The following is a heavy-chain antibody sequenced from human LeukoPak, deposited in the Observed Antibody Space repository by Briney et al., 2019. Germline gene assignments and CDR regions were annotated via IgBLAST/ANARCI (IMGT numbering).Heavy chain of an antibody. J-gene: IGHJ4*02. CDR3: ARPGLDYSDYVLYFDY. CDR2: IYPGDSDT. D-gene: IGHD4-11*01. Sequence: GESLKISCKGSGYSFTSYWIGWVRQMPGKGLEWMGIIYPGDSDTRYSPSFQGQVTISADKSISTAYLQWSSLKASDTAMYYCARPGLDYSDYVLYFDYWGQGTLVTVSS. CDR1: GYSFTSYW. V-gene: IGHV5-51*01.